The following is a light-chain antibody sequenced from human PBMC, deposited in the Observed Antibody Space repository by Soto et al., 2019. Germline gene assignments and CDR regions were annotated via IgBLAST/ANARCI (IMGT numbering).Light chain of an antibody. CDR1: SSDVGGYNY. Sequence: QSVVTQPPSASGSPGQSVTISCTGTSSDVGGYNYVSWYQQYPGRAPKLMIYEVTKRPSGVPDRFSGSKSGNTASLTVSGHQAEDEADYYCSSYAASNNFYFVFGGGTKLTVL. V-gene: IGLV2-8*01. J-gene: IGLJ3*02. CDR2: EVT. CDR3: SSYAASNNFYFV.